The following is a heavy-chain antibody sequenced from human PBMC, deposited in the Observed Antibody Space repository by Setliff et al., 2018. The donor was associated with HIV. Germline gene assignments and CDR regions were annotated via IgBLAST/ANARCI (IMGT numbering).Heavy chain of an antibody. D-gene: IGHD1-26*01. CDR1: GYTFTNYY. J-gene: IGHJ1*01. Sequence: ASVNVSCKASGYTFTNYYIHWLRQAPGQGLEWMGIINSSGGDTIYAQKFQARVTMTRDTSTSTVYMQLRSLRSEDTAVYYCARDHMSVGAWVGATSRGLFQHWGQGTLVTVSS. CDR3: ARDHMSVGAWVGATSRGLFQH. V-gene: IGHV1-46*01. CDR2: INSSGGDT.